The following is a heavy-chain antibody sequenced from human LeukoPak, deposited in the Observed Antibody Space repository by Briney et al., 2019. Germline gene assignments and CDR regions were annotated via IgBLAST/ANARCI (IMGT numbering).Heavy chain of an antibody. D-gene: IGHD3-10*01. CDR1: GFTFSSYG. V-gene: IGHV3-66*01. CDR2: IYSGGST. J-gene: IGHJ4*02. Sequence: PGGSLRLSCAASGFTFSSYGMHWVRQAPGKGLEWVSVIYSGGSTYYADSVKGRFTISRDNSKNTLYLQMNSLRAEDTAVYYCARASYYGSGSPYYFDYWGQGTLVTVSS. CDR3: ARASYYGSGSPYYFDY.